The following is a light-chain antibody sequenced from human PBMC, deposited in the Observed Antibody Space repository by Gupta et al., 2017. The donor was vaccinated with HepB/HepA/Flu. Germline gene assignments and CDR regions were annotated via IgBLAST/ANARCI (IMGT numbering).Light chain of an antibody. CDR3: QAWDSSSVV. CDR1: GGKY. CDR2: QDS. V-gene: IGLV3-1*01. J-gene: IGLJ2*01. Sequence: GGKYACWYQQKPGQSPVLVIYQDSKRPSGIPERFSGSSSVNTATLTVSGTQANDEAVYYCQAWDSSSVVFGGGTKLSVL.